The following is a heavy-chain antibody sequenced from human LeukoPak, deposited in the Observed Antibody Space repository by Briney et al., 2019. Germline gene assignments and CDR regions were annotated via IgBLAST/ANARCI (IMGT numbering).Heavy chain of an antibody. CDR1: RFTFSSYA. CDR2: ISYDGSNK. CDR3: ARDHGGADAFDI. J-gene: IGHJ3*02. Sequence: GRSLRLSCAASRFTFSSYAMHWVRQAPGKGLEWVAVISYDGSNKYYADSVKGRFTISRDNSKNTLYLQMNSLRAEDTAVYYCARDHGGADAFDIWGQGTMATVSS. V-gene: IGHV3-30-3*01.